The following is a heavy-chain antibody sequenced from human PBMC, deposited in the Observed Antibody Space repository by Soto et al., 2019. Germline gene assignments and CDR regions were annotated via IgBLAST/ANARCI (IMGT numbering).Heavy chain of an antibody. V-gene: IGHV3-53*01. Sequence: GGSLRLSCAASAFTVRSNYMSWVRQAPGKGLEWVSAISSDGGTYYADSVKGRFAISRDNSKNTLYLQMNSLTAEDTAVYYCARDVIAVAGSADYWGQGTLVTVSS. J-gene: IGHJ4*02. CDR3: ARDVIAVAGSADY. CDR2: ISSDGGT. CDR1: AFTVRSNY. D-gene: IGHD6-19*01.